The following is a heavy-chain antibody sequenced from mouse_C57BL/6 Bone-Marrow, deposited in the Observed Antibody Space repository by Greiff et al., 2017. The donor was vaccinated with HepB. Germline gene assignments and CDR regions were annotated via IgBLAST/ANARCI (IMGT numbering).Heavy chain of an antibody. CDR1: GYTFTSYW. Sequence: QVQLQQPGAELVKPGASVKLSCKASGYTFTSYWMHWVKQRPGQGLEWIGMIHPKSGSTNYNEKFKSKATLTVDKSSSTAYMQLSSLTSEDSAVYYCARRYYGSSPLYAMDYWGQGTSVTVSS. CDR3: ARRYYGSSPLYAMDY. V-gene: IGHV1-64*01. J-gene: IGHJ4*01. CDR2: IHPKSGST. D-gene: IGHD1-1*01.